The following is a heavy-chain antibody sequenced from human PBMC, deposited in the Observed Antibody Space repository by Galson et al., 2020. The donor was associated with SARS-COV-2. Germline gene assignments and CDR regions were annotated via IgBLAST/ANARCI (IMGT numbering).Heavy chain of an antibody. J-gene: IGHJ4*02. D-gene: IGHD3-10*01. V-gene: IGHV4-39*01. CDR1: GGSISSSSYS. CDR3: ARRADYYGSGSFDY. CDR2: IYYSGRT. Sequence: SETLSLTCTVSGGSISSSSYSWGWIRPPPGKGLAWLGSIYYSGRTYYHPSLQSRVTISVDTSKNQFSLKLSSVTAADTAVYYCARRADYYGSGSFDYWGQGTLVTVSS.